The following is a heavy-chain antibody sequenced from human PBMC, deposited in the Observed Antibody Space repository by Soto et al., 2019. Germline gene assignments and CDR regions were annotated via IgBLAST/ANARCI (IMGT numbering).Heavy chain of an antibody. J-gene: IGHJ6*04. Sequence: SETLSLTCTVSGGSISSYYWSWIRQPPGKGLEWIGYIYYSGSTNYNPSLKSRVTISVDTSKNQFSLKLSSVTAADTAVYYCARDDRENEYYYGMDVWGKGTKVTVSS. CDR2: IYYSGST. V-gene: IGHV4-59*01. CDR3: ARDDRENEYYYGMDV. CDR1: GGSISSYY.